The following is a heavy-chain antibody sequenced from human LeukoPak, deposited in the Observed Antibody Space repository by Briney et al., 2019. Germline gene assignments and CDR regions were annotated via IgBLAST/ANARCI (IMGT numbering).Heavy chain of an antibody. Sequence: GGSLRLSCAASGFTFSNAWIGWVRQMPRQGLEWMGIIYPDDSNTIYGPSFQGQVTISADKSINTAYLEWSSLKASDTAIYYCARQGAAGKYYYYYMDVWGKGTTVTVSS. CDR2: IYPDDSNT. V-gene: IGHV5-51*01. D-gene: IGHD6-13*01. CDR1: GFTFSNAW. J-gene: IGHJ6*03. CDR3: ARQGAAGKYYYYYMDV.